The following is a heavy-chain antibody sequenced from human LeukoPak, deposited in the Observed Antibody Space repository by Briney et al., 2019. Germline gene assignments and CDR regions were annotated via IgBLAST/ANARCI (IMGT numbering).Heavy chain of an antibody. Sequence: PSETLSLTCAVYGGSSSGSFWSWIRQPPGKGLEWIGEINHSGSTNYNPSLKSRVTISVDTSKNQFSLKLSSVTAADTAVYYCARLTEYDILTGYAPGYWGQGTLVTVSS. V-gene: IGHV4-34*01. J-gene: IGHJ4*02. D-gene: IGHD3-9*01. CDR2: INHSGST. CDR1: GGSSSGSF. CDR3: ARLTEYDILTGYAPGY.